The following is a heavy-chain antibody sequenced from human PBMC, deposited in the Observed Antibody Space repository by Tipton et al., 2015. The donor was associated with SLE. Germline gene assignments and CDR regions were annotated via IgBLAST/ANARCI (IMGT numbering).Heavy chain of an antibody. J-gene: IGHJ5*02. Sequence: TLSLTCTVSGGSISSHYWSWMRQPPGKGLGWIGYIYYTGSTNYNPSLKSRVTISVDTSKNQFSLKLSSVTAADTAVYYCAREEDWGVAGWFDPWGQGTLVTVSS. D-gene: IGHD7-27*01. CDR2: IYYTGST. CDR1: GGSISSHY. V-gene: IGHV4-59*11. CDR3: AREEDWGVAGWFDP.